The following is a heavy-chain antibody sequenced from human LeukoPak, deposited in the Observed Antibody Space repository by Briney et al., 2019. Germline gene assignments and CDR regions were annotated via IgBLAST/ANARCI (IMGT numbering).Heavy chain of an antibody. J-gene: IGHJ4*02. CDR2: INHSGIR. D-gene: IGHD2-15*01. CDR1: GGSFSGHY. V-gene: IGHV4-34*01. CDR3: ARRYCSDGSCFSEEY. Sequence: SETLSLTCAVYGGSFSGHYWSWIRQPPGGGLEWIGEINHSGIRNYNPSLQSRVTMSVDTSKNQFSLKVTSMTAADSAMYYCARRYCSDGSCFSEEYWGQGTPATVSS.